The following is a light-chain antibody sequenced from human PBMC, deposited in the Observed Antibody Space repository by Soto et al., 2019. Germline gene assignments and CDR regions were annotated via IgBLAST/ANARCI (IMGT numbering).Light chain of an antibody. V-gene: IGKV2-28*01. CDR3: MQSLQDVT. CDR2: LGS. Sequence: IVMIQPPLSLPVTPGEAASISCRPSQSLLYTNGYNYLDWYLQKPGQSPQLLIYLGSNRAPGVPDRFSGSGSGTDFKLKISRVEAEDVGVYYCMQSLQDVTFGQGTRLEIQ. CDR1: QSLLYTNGYNY. J-gene: IGKJ5*01.